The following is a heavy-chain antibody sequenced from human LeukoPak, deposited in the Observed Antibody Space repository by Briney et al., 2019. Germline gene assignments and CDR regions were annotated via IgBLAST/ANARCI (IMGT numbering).Heavy chain of an antibody. CDR2: ISAYNGNT. V-gene: IGHV1-18*01. CDR1: GYTFTSYG. D-gene: IGHD3-10*01. CDR3: ARDRYITMVRGVIILNWFDP. J-gene: IGHJ5*02. Sequence: GASVKVSCKASGYTFTSYGISWVRQAPGQGLEWMGWISAYNGNTNYAQKLQGRVTMTRDTSISTAYMELSRLRSDDTAVYYCARDRYITMVRGVIILNWFDPWGQGTLVTVSS.